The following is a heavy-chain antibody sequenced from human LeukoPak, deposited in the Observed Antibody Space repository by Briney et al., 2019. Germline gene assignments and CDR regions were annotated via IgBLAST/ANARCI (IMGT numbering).Heavy chain of an antibody. CDR2: INHSGST. D-gene: IGHD3-3*01. CDR1: GGSTITSDW. CDR3: ARVKKGITIFGVVIDRNYYYGMDV. V-gene: IGHV4-4*02. Sequence: SGTLSLTCAVSGGSTITSDWWSWVRQPPGKGLEWIGEINHSGSTNYNPSLKSRVTISVDTSKNQFSLKLSSVTAADTAVYYCARVKKGITIFGVVIDRNYYYGMDVWGQGTTVTVSS. J-gene: IGHJ6*02.